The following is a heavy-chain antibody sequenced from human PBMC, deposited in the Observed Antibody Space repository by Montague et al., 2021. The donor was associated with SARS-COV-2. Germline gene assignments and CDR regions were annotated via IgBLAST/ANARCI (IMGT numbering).Heavy chain of an antibody. CDR2: IYYSGST. Sequence: SETLSLTCTVSGGFISSYYWSWIRQPPGKGLEWIGDIYYSGSTNYNPSLTSRVAISVDTSKNQFSLKLSSVTTADTAVYYCARGFDIWGQGTMVTVSS. J-gene: IGHJ3*02. CDR1: GGFISSYY. CDR3: ARGFDI. V-gene: IGHV4-59*01.